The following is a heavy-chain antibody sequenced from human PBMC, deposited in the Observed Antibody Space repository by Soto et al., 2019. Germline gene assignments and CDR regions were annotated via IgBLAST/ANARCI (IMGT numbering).Heavy chain of an antibody. D-gene: IGHD5-18*01. J-gene: IGHJ5*02. CDR3: ATGDTAMAANWFDP. CDR1: GYTLTELS. CDR2: FDPEDGET. V-gene: IGHV1-24*01. Sequence: GASVKVSCKVSGYTLTELSMHWVRQAPGKGLEWMGGFDPEDGETIYAQKFQGRVTMTEDTSTDTAYMELSSLRSEDTAVYYCATGDTAMAANWFDPWGQGTLVTVSS.